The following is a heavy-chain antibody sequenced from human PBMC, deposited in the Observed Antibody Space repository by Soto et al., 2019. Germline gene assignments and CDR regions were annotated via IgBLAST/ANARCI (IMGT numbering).Heavy chain of an antibody. CDR2: IKSKTDGGTT. Sequence: PGGSLRLSCAASGFTFSNAWMSWVRQAPGKGLEWVGRIKSKTDGGTTDYAAPVKGRFTISRDDSKNTLYLQMNSLKTEDTAVYYCTTSQLVVVSKPDYWGQGTLVTVSS. V-gene: IGHV3-15*01. D-gene: IGHD3-22*01. J-gene: IGHJ4*02. CDR3: TTSQLVVVSKPDY. CDR1: GFTFSNAW.